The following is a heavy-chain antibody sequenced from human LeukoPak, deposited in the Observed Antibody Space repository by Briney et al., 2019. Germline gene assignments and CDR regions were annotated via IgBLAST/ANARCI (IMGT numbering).Heavy chain of an antibody. CDR2: IKSKTDGGTT. Sequence: GGSLRLSCAASGFTFSNAWMSWVRQAPGKGLEWVGRIKSKTDGGTTDYAAPVKGRFTISRDDSKNTLYLQMNSLKTEDTAVYYCTTKGYSGHDLGIIDYWGQGTLVTVSS. J-gene: IGHJ4*02. CDR1: GFTFSNAW. V-gene: IGHV3-15*01. CDR3: TTKGYSGHDLGIIDY. D-gene: IGHD5-12*01.